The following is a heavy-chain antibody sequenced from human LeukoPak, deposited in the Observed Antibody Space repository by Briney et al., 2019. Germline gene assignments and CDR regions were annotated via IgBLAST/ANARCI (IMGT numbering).Heavy chain of an antibody. Sequence: ASVKVSCKASGYTFTSYYMHWVRQAPGQGLEWMGIINPSGGSTSYAQKFRGRVTMTRDKSTSTVYMELSSLRSEDTAVYYCARGPAEVYYDSSGYYYWGQGTLVTVSS. CDR3: ARGPAEVYYDSSGYYY. CDR1: GYTFTSYY. D-gene: IGHD3-22*01. J-gene: IGHJ4*02. V-gene: IGHV1-46*01. CDR2: INPSGGST.